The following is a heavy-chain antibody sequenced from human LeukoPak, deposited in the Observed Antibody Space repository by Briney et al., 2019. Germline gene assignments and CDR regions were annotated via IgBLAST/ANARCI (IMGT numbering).Heavy chain of an antibody. Sequence: GRSLRLSCAASGFTFSSYGMHWVRQAPGKGLEWVAVISYDGSNKCYADSVKGRFTISRDNAKSSLYLEMNSLRAEDTAVYYCYASGTYYNDYWGQGTLVTVSS. CDR2: ISYDGSNK. CDR1: GFTFSSYG. CDR3: YASGTYYNDY. J-gene: IGHJ4*02. D-gene: IGHD3-10*01. V-gene: IGHV3-30*03.